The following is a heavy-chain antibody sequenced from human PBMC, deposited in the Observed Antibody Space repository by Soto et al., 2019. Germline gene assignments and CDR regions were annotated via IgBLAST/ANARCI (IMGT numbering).Heavy chain of an antibody. CDR2: IAVLGGST. V-gene: IGHV3-23*01. CDR1: GFRFSNYA. Sequence: GGALRLSCAAFGFRFSNYAVSWVRQAPGKGLEWGSTIAVLGGSTYYADSVRGRFTISRDNSKNTVFLQMHSLRAEDTAVYCCAKDGEGCGFDCYSGMDVWGQGTTVTVSS. D-gene: IGHD5-18*01. CDR3: AKDGEGCGFDCYSGMDV. J-gene: IGHJ6*02.